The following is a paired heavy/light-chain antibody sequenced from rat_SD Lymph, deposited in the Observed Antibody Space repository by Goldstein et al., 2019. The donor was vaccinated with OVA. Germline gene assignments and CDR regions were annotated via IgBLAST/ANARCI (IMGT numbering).Heavy chain of an antibody. J-gene: IGHJ4*01. CDR2: IYPGNGNT. CDR3: ARGGYYPYAMDA. V-gene: IGHV1-24*01. D-gene: IGHD1-12*02. CDR1: GYTFTSNY. Sequence: QVQLQQSGTELVKPASSVKISCKASGYTFTSNYMHWIRQQPGNGLEWIGWIYPGNGNTKYNQKFDGKATLTADASSSTAYMQLSSLTSEDSAVYFCARGGYYPYAMDAWGQGTSVTVSS.
Light chain of an antibody. CDR3: LQSIQYPLT. J-gene: IGKJ5*01. Sequence: DIQMTQSPSSLSASLGDRVTITCRASQDIGNYLTWFQQKPGKSPRRMIYAATYLEDGVPSRFSGSGSGSDYSLTISSLESEDVADYHCLQSIQYPLTFGSGTKLEIK. CDR2: AAT. V-gene: IGKV14S14*01. CDR1: QDIGNY.